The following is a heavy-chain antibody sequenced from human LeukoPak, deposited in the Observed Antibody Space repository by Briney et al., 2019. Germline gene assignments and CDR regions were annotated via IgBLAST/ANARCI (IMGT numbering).Heavy chain of an antibody. Sequence: SETLSLTCTVSGGSISSSSYYWGWIRQPPGKGLEWIGSIYYSGSTYYNPSLKSRVTISVDTSKNQFSLKLSSVTAADTAVYYCARDLPNPYYDFWSGYHNWFDPWGQGTLVTVSS. CDR2: IYYSGST. V-gene: IGHV4-39*02. CDR3: ARDLPNPYYDFWSGYHNWFDP. J-gene: IGHJ5*02. D-gene: IGHD3-3*01. CDR1: GGSISSSSYY.